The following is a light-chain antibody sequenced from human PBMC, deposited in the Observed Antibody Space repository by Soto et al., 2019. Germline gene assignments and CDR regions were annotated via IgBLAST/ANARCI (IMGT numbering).Light chain of an antibody. J-gene: IGKJ2*01. V-gene: IGKV1-5*03. Sequence: DIQMTQSPSALSASVGDRVTITCRASQGIDHWLAWYQQKPGKAPKVLVYKASILEGGVPSRFSGSESGTEFTLTISSLQPDDFAAYYCQQYYTHPYTFGQGTKLDMK. CDR1: QGIDHW. CDR3: QQYYTHPYT. CDR2: KAS.